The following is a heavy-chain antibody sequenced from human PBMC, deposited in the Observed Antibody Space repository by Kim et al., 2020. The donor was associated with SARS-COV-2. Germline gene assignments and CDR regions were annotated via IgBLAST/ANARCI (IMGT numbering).Heavy chain of an antibody. J-gene: IGHJ5*02. V-gene: IGHV3-11*01. D-gene: IGHD2-2*02. Sequence: GRFTSSRDNAKNSLYLQMNSLRAEDTAVYYCARVVGRCSSTSCYTGWFDPWGQGTLVTVSS. CDR3: ARVVGRCSSTSCYTGWFDP.